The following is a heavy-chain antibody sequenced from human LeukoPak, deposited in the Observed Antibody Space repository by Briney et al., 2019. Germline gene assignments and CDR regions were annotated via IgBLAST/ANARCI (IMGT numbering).Heavy chain of an antibody. D-gene: IGHD1-26*01. CDR3: ARGAWDLRD. Sequence: GGSLRLSCAASGFMFADHGMTWVRQVPGKGLEWVAGIKWDGGSTGYVDSVKGRFTISRDNAKNVLFLQMNNLRAEDTAFYYCARGAWDLRDWGQGNLVIVSS. CDR2: IKWDGGST. J-gene: IGHJ1*01. CDR1: GFMFADHG. V-gene: IGHV3-20*04.